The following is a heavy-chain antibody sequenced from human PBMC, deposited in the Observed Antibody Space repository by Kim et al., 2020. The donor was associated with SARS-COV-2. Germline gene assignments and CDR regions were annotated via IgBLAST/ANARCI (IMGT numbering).Heavy chain of an antibody. Sequence: GGSLRLSCAVSGLTFSTTDMHWVRHAPGKGLEWIAYISRGGSAIVYADSVKGRFTISRDEAKDSIFLQMNSLRDEDTAVYYCARDRTAFDYWGQGTLVTVSS. D-gene: IGHD1-1*01. CDR3: ARDRTAFDY. J-gene: IGHJ4*02. V-gene: IGHV3-48*02. CDR1: GLTFSTTD. CDR2: ISRGGSAI.